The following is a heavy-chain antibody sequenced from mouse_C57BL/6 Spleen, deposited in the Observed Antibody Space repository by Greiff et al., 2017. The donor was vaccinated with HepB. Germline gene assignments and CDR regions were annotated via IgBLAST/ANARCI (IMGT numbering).Heavy chain of an antibody. CDR1: GFTFSSYA. J-gene: IGHJ4*01. CDR3: AKDSDYAMDY. V-gene: IGHV5-4*01. CDR2: ISDGGSYT. Sequence: EVQGVESGGGLVKPGGSLKLSCAASGFTFSSYAMSWVRQTPEKRLEWVATISDGGSYTYYPDNVKGRFTISRDNAKNNLYLQRSHLKSEDTAMYYCAKDSDYAMDYWGQGTTVTVSS.